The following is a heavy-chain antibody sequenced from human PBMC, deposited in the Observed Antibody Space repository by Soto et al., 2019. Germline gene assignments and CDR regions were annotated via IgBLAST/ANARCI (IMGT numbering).Heavy chain of an antibody. CDR2: ISDSGGST. D-gene: IGHD1-26*01. V-gene: IGHV3-23*01. CDR3: LKVLRGGVGVFDI. J-gene: IGHJ3*02. Sequence: EVQLLQSGGGLIQPGGSLRLSCAASGFTFDNYAMNWVRQAPGKGPEWVSIISDSGGSTYYTDSVKGRFTISRDNSKKMLYLQMNSPRDEDTDVYHCLKVLRGGVGVFDIWGQGTMVVVSS. CDR1: GFTFDNYA.